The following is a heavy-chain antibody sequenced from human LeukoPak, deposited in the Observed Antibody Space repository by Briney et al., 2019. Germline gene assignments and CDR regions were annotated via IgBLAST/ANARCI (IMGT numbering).Heavy chain of an antibody. CDR3: ARVTSRLGWFDP. D-gene: IGHD1-14*01. CDR2: ISHSGST. CDR1: GDSISSGDYY. V-gene: IGHV4-38-2*02. J-gene: IGHJ5*02. Sequence: SETLSLTCTVSGDSISSGDYYWSWIRQPPGKGLEWIGSISHSGSTYYKPSLKSRVTISVDTSKNQFSLKLRSVTAADTAVYYCARVTSRLGWFDPWGQGTLVTVSS.